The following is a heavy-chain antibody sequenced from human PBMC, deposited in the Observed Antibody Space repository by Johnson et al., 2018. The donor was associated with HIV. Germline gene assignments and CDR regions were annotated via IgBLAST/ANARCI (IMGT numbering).Heavy chain of an antibody. CDR1: GFTFSSYA. J-gene: IGHJ3*02. CDR2: IAYDGSNK. D-gene: IGHD1-26*01. CDR3: ARAEEVGATTADEACAI. V-gene: IGHV3-30-3*01. Sequence: QVQLVESGGGVVQPGRSVRLSCAASGFTFSSYAMHWVRQAPGKGLEWVAVIAYDGSNKYYADYVKGRFTISRDNSKNTQYMQMNSLRAEDTAVYYCARAEEVGATTADEACAILGQGTMVTVSS.